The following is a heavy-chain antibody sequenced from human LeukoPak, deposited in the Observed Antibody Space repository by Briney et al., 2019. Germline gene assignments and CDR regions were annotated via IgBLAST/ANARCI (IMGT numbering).Heavy chain of an antibody. CDR2: IRYDGSNK. Sequence: GGSLRLSCAASGFTFSSYGMHWVRQAPGKGLEWVAFIRYDGSNKYYADSVKGRFTISRDNSKNTLYLQMNSLRAEDTAVYYCARGVAAAGYYYYYYMDVWGKGTAVTISS. J-gene: IGHJ6*03. V-gene: IGHV3-30*02. CDR3: ARGVAAAGYYYYYYMDV. CDR1: GFTFSSYG. D-gene: IGHD6-13*01.